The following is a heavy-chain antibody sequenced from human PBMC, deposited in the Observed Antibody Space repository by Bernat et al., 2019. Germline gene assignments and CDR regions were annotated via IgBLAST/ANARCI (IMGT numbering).Heavy chain of an antibody. CDR3: ARHCEYSSSLNYYYYGMDV. CDR2: IYYSGST. D-gene: IGHD6-6*01. J-gene: IGHJ6*02. CDR1: GGSISSYY. Sequence: QVQLQESGPGLVKPSETQSLTCTVSGGSISSYYWSWIRQPPGKGLEWIGYIYYSGSTNYNPSLKSRVTISVDTSKNQFSLKLSSVTAADTAVYYCARHCEYSSSLNYYYYGMDVWGQGTTVTVSS. V-gene: IGHV4-59*08.